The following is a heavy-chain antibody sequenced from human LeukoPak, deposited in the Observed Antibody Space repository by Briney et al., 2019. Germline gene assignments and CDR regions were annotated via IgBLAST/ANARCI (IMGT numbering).Heavy chain of an antibody. Sequence: SETLSLTCTVSGGSISSSSYYWGWIRQPPGKGLEWIGSIYYSGSTYYNPSLKSRVTISVDTSKNQFSLKLSSVTAADTAVYYCARETPLRYFDPWGQGTLVTVSS. CDR1: GGSISSSSYY. J-gene: IGHJ5*02. V-gene: IGHV4-39*02. CDR2: IYYSGST. D-gene: IGHD3-9*01. CDR3: ARETPLRYFDP.